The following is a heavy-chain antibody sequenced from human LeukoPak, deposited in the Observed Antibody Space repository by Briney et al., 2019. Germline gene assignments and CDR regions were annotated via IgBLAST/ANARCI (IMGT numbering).Heavy chain of an antibody. V-gene: IGHV3-23*01. Sequence: GGSLRLSCVASGFTFSYFSMSWVRQAPGKGLEWVAAIIYSGDNTYYAGSVRGRFTISRDNSKNTLFLQMNSLRAEDTAIYYCVKKGYYGSGTPYFDYWGQGTLVTVSS. CDR1: GFTFSYFS. CDR3: VKKGYYGSGTPYFDY. D-gene: IGHD3-10*01. CDR2: IIYSGDNT. J-gene: IGHJ4*02.